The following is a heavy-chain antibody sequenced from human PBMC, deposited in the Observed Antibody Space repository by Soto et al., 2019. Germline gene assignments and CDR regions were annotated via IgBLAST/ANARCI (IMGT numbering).Heavy chain of an antibody. CDR1: GGSVSSYY. CDR3: ASDSTGWFDP. CDR2: FYTSGNT. D-gene: IGHD7-27*01. Sequence: SETLSLTCTVAGGSVSSYYWSWIRQPAGKGLEWIGRFYTSGNTNYNPSLKSRVTMSLDTSKNQFSLKLSSVTAADTAVYFCASDSTGWFDPWGQGTLVTVSS. V-gene: IGHV4-4*07. J-gene: IGHJ5*02.